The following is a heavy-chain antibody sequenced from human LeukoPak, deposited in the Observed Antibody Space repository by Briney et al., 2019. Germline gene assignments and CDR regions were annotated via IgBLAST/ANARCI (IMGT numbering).Heavy chain of an antibody. CDR2: ISYDGSNK. V-gene: IGHV3-30*04. D-gene: IGHD5-18*01. J-gene: IGHJ4*02. Sequence: PGGSLRLSCAASGFTFTNYAMTWVRQAPGKGLEWVAVISYDGSNKYYADSVKGRFTISRDNSKNTLYLQMNSLRAEDTAVYYCARDPEDTAMADYWDQGTLVTVSS. CDR3: ARDPEDTAMADY. CDR1: GFTFTNYA.